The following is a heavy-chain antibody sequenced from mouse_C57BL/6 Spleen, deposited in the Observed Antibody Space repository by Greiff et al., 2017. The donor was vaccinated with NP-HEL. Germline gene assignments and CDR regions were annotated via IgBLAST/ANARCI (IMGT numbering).Heavy chain of an antibody. CDR2: IHPNSGST. CDR3: AREVITTVVGGYFDY. CDR1: GYTFTSYW. D-gene: IGHD1-1*01. J-gene: IGHJ2*01. Sequence: QVQLQQPGAELVKPGASVKLSCKASGYTFTSYWMHWVKQRPGQGLEWIGMIHPNSGSTNYNEKFKSKATLTVDKSSSTAYMQLSSLTSEDSAVYYCAREVITTVVGGYFDYRGQGTTLTVSS. V-gene: IGHV1-64*01.